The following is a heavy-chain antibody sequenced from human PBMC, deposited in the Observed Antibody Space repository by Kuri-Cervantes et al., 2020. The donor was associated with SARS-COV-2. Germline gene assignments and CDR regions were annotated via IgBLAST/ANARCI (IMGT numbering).Heavy chain of an antibody. V-gene: IGHV3-74*01. D-gene: IGHD3-16*02. CDR2: INPDGSYT. CDR3: AKDTQLYPQWVDY. J-gene: IGHJ4*02. Sequence: GGSLRLSCAASGFTFSSYAMHWVRQAPGKGLVWVSRINPDGSYTNNADSVKGRFTLSRDNAKNMLFLQMNSLRAEDTAVYYCAKDTQLYPQWVDYWGQGTLVTVSS. CDR1: GFTFSSYA.